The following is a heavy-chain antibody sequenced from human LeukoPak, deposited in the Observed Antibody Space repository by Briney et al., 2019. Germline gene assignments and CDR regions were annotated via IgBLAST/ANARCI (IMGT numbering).Heavy chain of an antibody. D-gene: IGHD3-10*01. Sequence: PSQTLSLTCTVSGGSISSGGYYWSWIRQHPGKGLEWIGYTYYSGSTYYNPSLKSRVTISVDTSKNQFSLKLSSVTAADTAVYYCARAGSGTDAFDIWGQGTMVTVSS. CDR3: ARAGSGTDAFDI. V-gene: IGHV4-31*03. CDR1: GGSISSGGYY. CDR2: TYYSGST. J-gene: IGHJ3*02.